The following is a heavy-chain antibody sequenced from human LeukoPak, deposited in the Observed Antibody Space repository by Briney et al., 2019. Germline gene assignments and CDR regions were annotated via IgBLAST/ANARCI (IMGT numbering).Heavy chain of an antibody. CDR1: GGSISTSSYY. J-gene: IGHJ6*03. CDR2: IFYSGST. CDR3: ARLRFYYYYYMDV. V-gene: IGHV4-39*07. Sequence: SETLSLTCTVSGGSISTSSYYWGWVRQPPGKGLEWIGNIFYSGSTYYSPSLKSRVTISLDTSRNQFSLKLSSVTAADTAVYYCARLRFYYYYYMDVWGKGTTVTISS.